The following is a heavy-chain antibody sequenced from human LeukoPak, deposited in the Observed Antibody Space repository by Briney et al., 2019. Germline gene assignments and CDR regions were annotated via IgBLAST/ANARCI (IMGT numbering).Heavy chain of an antibody. J-gene: IGHJ4*02. CDR3: ARDGVRSLGL. D-gene: IGHD1-26*01. CDR1: GGSISSYY. Sequence: SETLSLTCTVSGGSISSYYWSCIRQPAGKGLEGIGRIYTSGSTNYNPSLKSRVTMSVDTSKNQFSPKISSETAADRAQNYVARDGVRSLGLWGQGTLVTVSS. V-gene: IGHV4-4*07. CDR2: IYTSGST.